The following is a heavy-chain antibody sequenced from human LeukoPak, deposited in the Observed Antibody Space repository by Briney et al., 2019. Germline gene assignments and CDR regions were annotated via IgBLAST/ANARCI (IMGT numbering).Heavy chain of an antibody. V-gene: IGHV3-33*06. CDR2: IWYDGSNK. CDR3: EKPHYGSGSYYTDDY. D-gene: IGHD3-10*01. J-gene: IGHJ4*02. CDR1: GFTFSSYG. Sequence: GGSLRLSCAASGFTFSSYGMHWVRQAPGKGLEWVAAIWYDGSNKYYADSVKGRFTTSRDNSKNTLYLQRNSLRGDDTAVYYCEKPHYGSGSYYTDDYWGQGALVTVSS.